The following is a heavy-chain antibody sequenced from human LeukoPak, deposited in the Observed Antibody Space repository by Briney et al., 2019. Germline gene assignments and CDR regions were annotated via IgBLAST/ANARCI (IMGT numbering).Heavy chain of an antibody. CDR1: GGSISSSSYY. D-gene: IGHD3-16*01. CDR2: IYYSGST. V-gene: IGHV4-39*02. Sequence: SETLPLTCTVSGGSISSSSYYWGWIRQPPGKGLEWIGNIYYSGSTYYNPSLKSRVTISVDTSKKQFSLKLSSVTAADTAVYYCAKDGGYGDYVMDVWGKGTTVTVSS. J-gene: IGHJ6*04. CDR3: AKDGGYGDYVMDV.